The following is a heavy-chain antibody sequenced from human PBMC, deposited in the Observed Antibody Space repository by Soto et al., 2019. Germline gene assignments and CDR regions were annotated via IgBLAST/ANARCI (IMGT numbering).Heavy chain of an antibody. D-gene: IGHD1-26*01. CDR1: GYSFTSYW. J-gene: IGHJ3*02. Sequence: PGESLKICCKGSGYSFTSYWISWVRQMPEKGLEWMGRIDPSDSYTKYSTSFQGHVTISADKSINTAYLQWSSLKAADTAVYYCARGGYVGATRGDAFDIWGQGTMVTVSS. V-gene: IGHV5-10-1*01. CDR2: IDPSDSYT. CDR3: ARGGYVGATRGDAFDI.